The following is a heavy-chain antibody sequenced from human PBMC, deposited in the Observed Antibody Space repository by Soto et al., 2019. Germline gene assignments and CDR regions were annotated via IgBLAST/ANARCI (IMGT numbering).Heavy chain of an antibody. Sequence: GGSLRLSCAGSGFIFDDYTMHWVRQAPGKGLEWVALIKWDGSQTDYGDSVKGRFTISRDNSRNSLSLQMKSLRSEDTDFYYCARELNIAVLGALGYWGQGTRVTVSS. CDR1: GFIFDDYT. V-gene: IGHV3-43*01. CDR2: IKWDGSQT. CDR3: ARELNIAVLGALGY. J-gene: IGHJ4*02. D-gene: IGHD6-19*01.